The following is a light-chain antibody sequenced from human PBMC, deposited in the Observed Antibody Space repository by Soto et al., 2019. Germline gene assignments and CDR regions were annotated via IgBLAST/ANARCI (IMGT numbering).Light chain of an antibody. Sequence: QSVLTQPPSVPGAPGQRVTISCTGSSSNIGAGYDVHWYQHLPGTAPKLLIYGNNYRPSGVPDRFSGSKSGTSASLAITGLQADDEADYYCQSYDNSLTGLHVFGTGTQLTVL. CDR1: SSNIGAGYD. V-gene: IGLV1-40*01. CDR2: GNN. CDR3: QSYDNSLTGLHV. J-gene: IGLJ7*01.